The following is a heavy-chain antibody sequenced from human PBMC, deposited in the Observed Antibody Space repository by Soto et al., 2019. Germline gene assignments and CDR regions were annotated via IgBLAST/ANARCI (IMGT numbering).Heavy chain of an antibody. CDR3: ARHYCTNGVCYTMGVSYYYYGMDV. V-gene: IGHV1-69*13. Sequence: SVKVSCKASGGTFSSYAISWVRQAPGQGLEWMGGIIPIFGTANYAQKFQGRVTITADESTSTAYMELSSLRSEDTAVYYCARHYCTNGVCYTMGVSYYYYGMDVWGQGTTVTVSS. J-gene: IGHJ6*02. D-gene: IGHD2-8*01. CDR2: IIPIFGTA. CDR1: GGTFSSYA.